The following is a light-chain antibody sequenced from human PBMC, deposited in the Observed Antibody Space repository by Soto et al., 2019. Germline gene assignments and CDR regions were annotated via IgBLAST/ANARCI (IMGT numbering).Light chain of an antibody. CDR3: SSFTRSSTYV. J-gene: IGLJ1*01. Sequence: QSVLTQPPSLSGSPGQSVAISCTGTSSDVGSYNRVAWYQQPPGTAPKLMIYEVSNRPSGVPDRFSGSKSGSTASLTISGLQAEDEADYYCSSFTRSSTYVFGTGTKVTVL. CDR1: SSDVGSYNR. V-gene: IGLV2-18*02. CDR2: EVS.